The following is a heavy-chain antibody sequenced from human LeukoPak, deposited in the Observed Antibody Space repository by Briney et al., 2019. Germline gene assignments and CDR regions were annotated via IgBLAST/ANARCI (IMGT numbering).Heavy chain of an antibody. Sequence: GGSLRLSCAASGFTFSSYAMHWVRQAPGKGLEWVAVISYDGSNKYYADSVKGRFTISRDNSKNTLYLQMNSLRAEDTAVYYCARDTGSHTLRFLAYYYTDVWGKGTTVTVSS. J-gene: IGHJ6*03. D-gene: IGHD3-3*01. CDR1: GFTFSSYA. V-gene: IGHV3-30-3*01. CDR2: ISYDGSNK. CDR3: ARDTGSHTLRFLAYYYTDV.